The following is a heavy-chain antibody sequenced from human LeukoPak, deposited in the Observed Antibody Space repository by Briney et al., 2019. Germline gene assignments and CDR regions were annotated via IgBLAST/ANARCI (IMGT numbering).Heavy chain of an antibody. D-gene: IGHD3-22*01. V-gene: IGHV3-66*01. Sequence: GGSLRLSCAASRFTLSNFAMSWVRQAPGKGLEWVSVIYSGGSTYYADSVKGRFTISRDNSKNTLYLQMNSLRAEDTAVYYCAREETPPYDSSGYYYGNYYFDYWGQGTLVTVSS. CDR3: AREETPPYDSSGYYYGNYYFDY. CDR2: IYSGGST. J-gene: IGHJ4*02. CDR1: RFTLSNFA.